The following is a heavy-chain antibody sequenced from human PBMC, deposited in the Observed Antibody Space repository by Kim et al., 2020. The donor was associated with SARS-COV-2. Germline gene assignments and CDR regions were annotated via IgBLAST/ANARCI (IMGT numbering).Heavy chain of an antibody. CDR2: IRSKANSYAT. CDR3: TRHRLRNNDGQVNYYYGTYV. J-gene: IGHJ6*02. Sequence: GGSLRLSCAASGFTFSGSAMHWVRQASGKGLEWVGRIRSKANSYATAYAASVKGRFTISRDDSKNTAYLQMNSLKTEDTAVYYCTRHRLRNNDGQVNYYYGTYVWGQGTTVTVSS. D-gene: IGHD1-1*01. CDR1: GFTFSGSA. V-gene: IGHV3-73*01.